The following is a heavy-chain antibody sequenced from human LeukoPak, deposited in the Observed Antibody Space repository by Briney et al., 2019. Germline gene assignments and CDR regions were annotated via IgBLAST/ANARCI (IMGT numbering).Heavy chain of an antibody. CDR3: ARDRPGGEWGAFDI. CDR1: GYTFTGYY. Sequence: GASVKVSCKASGYTFTGYYMHWVRQAPGQGLEWMGWINPNSGGTNYAQKFQGRVTMTRDTSISTAYMELSRLRSDDTAVYYCARDRPGGEWGAFDIWGQGTMVTVSS. V-gene: IGHV1-2*02. CDR2: INPNSGGT. J-gene: IGHJ3*02. D-gene: IGHD2-21*01.